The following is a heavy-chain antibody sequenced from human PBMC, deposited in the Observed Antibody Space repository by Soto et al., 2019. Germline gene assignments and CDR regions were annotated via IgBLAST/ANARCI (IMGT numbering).Heavy chain of an antibody. CDR1: GDSVSSDSYY. CDR2: IYSSGST. V-gene: IGHV4-61*01. CDR3: ARDLLAVAGTSPKYYYYYGMDV. D-gene: IGHD6-19*01. Sequence: SETLSLTCTVSGDSVSSDSYYWTWIRQPPGKGLEWIGYIYSSGSTKYNPSLKSRVTISLDTSSNQFSLELTSVTAADTAVYYCARDLLAVAGTSPKYYYYYGMDVWGQGTTVTVSS. J-gene: IGHJ6*02.